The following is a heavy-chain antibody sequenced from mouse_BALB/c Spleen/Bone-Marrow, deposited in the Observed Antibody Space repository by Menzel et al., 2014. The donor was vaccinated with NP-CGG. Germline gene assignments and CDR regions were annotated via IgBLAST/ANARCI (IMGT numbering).Heavy chain of an antibody. CDR3: ARWEYYAMDY. V-gene: IGHV14-3*02. CDR1: GFNVKDTY. Sequence: VQLQQSGAELVKPGASVKLSCTASGFNVKDTYMHWVKQRPEQGLEWIGRIDPANGNTKYDPKFQGKATITADTSSNTAYLQLSSLTSEDTAVYYCARWEYYAMDYWGQGTSVTVSS. CDR2: IDPANGNT. J-gene: IGHJ4*01. D-gene: IGHD4-1*01.